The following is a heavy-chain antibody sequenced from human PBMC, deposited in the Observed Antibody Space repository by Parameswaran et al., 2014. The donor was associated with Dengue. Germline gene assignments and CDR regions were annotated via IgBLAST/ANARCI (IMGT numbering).Heavy chain of an antibody. D-gene: IGHD6-13*01. J-gene: IGHJ6*02. Sequence: GLEWVSAISGSGGSTYYADSVKGRFTISRDNSKNTLYLQMNSLRAEDTAVYYCAKEGLAAAGRLYGMDVWGQGTTVTVSS. CDR3: AKEGLAAAGRLYGMDV. CDR2: ISGSGGST. V-gene: IGHV3-23*01.